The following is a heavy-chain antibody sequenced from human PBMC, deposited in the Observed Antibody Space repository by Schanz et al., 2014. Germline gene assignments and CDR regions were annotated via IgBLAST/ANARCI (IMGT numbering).Heavy chain of an antibody. Sequence: VQLEQSGAEVKKPGSSVKVSCKASGGTFSSFGINWVRQAPGQGLEWMGRIIPSLGLAKYEQKFQGRVTNTADKSTSTAYMDLSSLRPEDTAVYYCATLDYADSVSWGQGTLVTVSS. CDR1: GGTFSSFG. V-gene: IGHV1-69*02. CDR3: ATLDYADSVS. J-gene: IGHJ5*02. D-gene: IGHD4-17*01. CDR2: IIPSLGLA.